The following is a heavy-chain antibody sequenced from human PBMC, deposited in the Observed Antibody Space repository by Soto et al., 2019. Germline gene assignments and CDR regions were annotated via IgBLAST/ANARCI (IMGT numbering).Heavy chain of an antibody. CDR1: GFTFSDYA. Sequence: GGSLRLSCSASGFTFSDYAIHWVRQAPGKGLEYVSAIFPNGVSTHYADSVKGRFTISRDNSKNTVYLQMSSLTAEDTAVYYCVKGEYYYDSSGYYPLDYWGQGTLVTVSS. J-gene: IGHJ4*02. CDR2: IFPNGVST. D-gene: IGHD3-22*01. CDR3: VKGEYYYDSSGYYPLDY. V-gene: IGHV3-64D*06.